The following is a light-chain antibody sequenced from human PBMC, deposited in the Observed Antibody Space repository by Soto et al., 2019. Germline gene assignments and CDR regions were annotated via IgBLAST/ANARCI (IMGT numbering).Light chain of an antibody. J-gene: IGKJ1*01. CDR2: KAS. V-gene: IGKV1-5*03. CDR1: QSMSIG. CDR3: QQYINRWT. Sequence: DIQMTQSPATLSASVGDRVTITGRASQSMSIGLAWYQQKPGKAPNLLIFKASSLESGITSRFSSNASATEFNITISGLQTDDFSAYSCQQYINRWTCGQGTKVEIK.